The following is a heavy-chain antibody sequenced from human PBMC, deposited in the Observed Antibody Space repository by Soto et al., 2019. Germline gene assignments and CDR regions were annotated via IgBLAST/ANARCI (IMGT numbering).Heavy chain of an antibody. CDR2: IRSKAYGGTT. V-gene: IGHV3-49*03. Sequence: GGSLRLSCTASGFTFGDYAMSWFRQAPGKGLEWVGFIRSKAYGGTTEYAASVKGRFTISRDDSKNTLYLQMNSLRAEDTAVYYCARVKEANRVLDYWGQGTLVTVSS. CDR1: GFTFGDYA. CDR3: ARVKEANRVLDY. J-gene: IGHJ4*02. D-gene: IGHD2-8*01.